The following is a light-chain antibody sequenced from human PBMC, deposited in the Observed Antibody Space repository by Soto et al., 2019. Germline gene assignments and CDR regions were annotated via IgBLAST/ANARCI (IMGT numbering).Light chain of an antibody. CDR2: GAS. CDR1: QSVSNNY. CDR3: QQYGSSGT. J-gene: IGKJ1*01. V-gene: IGKV3-20*01. Sequence: EIVLTQSPGTLSLSPGEIATLSCRASQSVSNNYLAWYQQQPVQAPRLLIYGASNRATGIPDRFSGSGSGTDFTLTISRLEPEDFAVYYCQQYGSSGTFGHGTKVDIK.